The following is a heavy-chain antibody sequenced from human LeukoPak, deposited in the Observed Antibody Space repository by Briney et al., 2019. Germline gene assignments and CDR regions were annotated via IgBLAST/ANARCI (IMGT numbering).Heavy chain of an antibody. CDR2: IIPILGIA. CDR3: AREGLSGYSNYP. D-gene: IGHD4-11*01. CDR1: GGTFSSYA. J-gene: IGHJ5*02. V-gene: IGHV1-69*04. Sequence: GSSVKVSCKASGGTFSSYAISWVRQAPGQGLEWMGRIIPILGIANYAQKFQGRVTITADKSTSTSYMELSSLTSEDTAVYYCAREGLSGYSNYPWGQGTLATVSS.